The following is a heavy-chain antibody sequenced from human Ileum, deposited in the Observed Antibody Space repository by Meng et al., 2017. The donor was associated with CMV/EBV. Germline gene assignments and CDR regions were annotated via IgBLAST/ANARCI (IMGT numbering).Heavy chain of an antibody. CDR3: SPVDDY. CDR2: GNGDGSNV. J-gene: IGHJ4*02. Sequence: GESLKISCAVSGFSLSDRWMHWVRQAPGKGLEWVSGGNGDGSNVFYADFVKGRFTISRDYTKNTVYLQMNSLRDEDTAVYYCSPVDDYWGQGTLVTVSS. V-gene: IGHV3-74*01. CDR1: GFSLSDRW. D-gene: IGHD2-2*01.